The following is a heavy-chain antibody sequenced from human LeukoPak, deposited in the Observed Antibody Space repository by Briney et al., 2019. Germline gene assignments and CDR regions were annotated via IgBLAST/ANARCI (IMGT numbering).Heavy chain of an antibody. V-gene: IGHV1-46*01. CDR3: ARDGGTYYYDSSGPFDY. CDR2: INPSGGST. J-gene: IGHJ4*02. CDR1: GYTFTSYY. Sequence: GASVKVSCKASGYTFTSYYMHWVRQAPGQGLEWVGIINPSGGSTSYAQKFQGRVTMTRDMSTSTVYMELSSLRSEDTAVYYCARDGGTYYYDSSGPFDYWGQGTLVTVSS. D-gene: IGHD3-22*01.